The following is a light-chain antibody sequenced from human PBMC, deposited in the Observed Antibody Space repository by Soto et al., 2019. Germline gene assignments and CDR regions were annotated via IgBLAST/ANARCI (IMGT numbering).Light chain of an antibody. CDR3: SAWDDSLVVV. J-gene: IGLJ2*01. CDR1: SSNIGSNS. V-gene: IGLV1-44*01. Sequence: QSVLTQPPSASGTPGHTVTISCSGSSSNIGSNSVNWFQHLPGAVPKLLIFSNHQRPSGVPDRFSGSKSGTSASLAISGLQTEDEADYYCSAWDDSLVVVFGGGTKLTVL. CDR2: SNH.